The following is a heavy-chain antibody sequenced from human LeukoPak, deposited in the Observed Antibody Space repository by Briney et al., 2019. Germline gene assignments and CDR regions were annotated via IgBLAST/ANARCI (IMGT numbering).Heavy chain of an antibody. CDR3: ASSVTFGGGYYFDY. CDR2: IYPGDSDT. V-gene: IGHV5-51*01. Sequence: GESLKISCKGSGYSFPNSWIGWVRQMPGKGLEWMGVIYPGDSDTRYNPSFQGQVTISADKSITTAYLQWSSLKASDTAMYYCASSVTFGGGYYFDYWGQGTLVTVSS. CDR1: GYSFPNSW. J-gene: IGHJ4*02. D-gene: IGHD3-16*01.